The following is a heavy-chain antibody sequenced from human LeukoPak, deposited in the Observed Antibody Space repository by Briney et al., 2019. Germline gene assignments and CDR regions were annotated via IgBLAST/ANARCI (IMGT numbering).Heavy chain of an antibody. Sequence: SETLSLTCTVSGGSISSSSYYWGWIRQPPGKGLEWIGSIYYSGSTYYNPSLKSRVTISVDTSKNQFSLKLSSVTAADTAVYYCARGVGITMIVVAEFDYWGQGTLVTVSS. D-gene: IGHD3-22*01. J-gene: IGHJ4*02. CDR1: GGSISSSSYY. CDR2: IYYSGST. V-gene: IGHV4-39*07. CDR3: ARGVGITMIVVAEFDY.